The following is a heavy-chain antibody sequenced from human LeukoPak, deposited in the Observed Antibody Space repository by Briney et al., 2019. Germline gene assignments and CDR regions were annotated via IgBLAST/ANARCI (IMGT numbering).Heavy chain of an antibody. V-gene: IGHV3-30-3*01. CDR2: ISYDGSNK. Sequence: GGSLRLSCAASGFTFSSYAMHWVRQAPGKGLEWVAVISYDGSNKYYADSVKGRFTISRDNSKNSLYLQMNSLRAEDTAVYYCASGIVGATTSYFQHWGQGTLVTVSS. J-gene: IGHJ1*01. CDR1: GFTFSSYA. CDR3: ASGIVGATTSYFQH. D-gene: IGHD1-26*01.